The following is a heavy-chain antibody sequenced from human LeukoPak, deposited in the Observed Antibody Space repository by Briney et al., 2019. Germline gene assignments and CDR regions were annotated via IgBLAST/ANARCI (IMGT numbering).Heavy chain of an antibody. V-gene: IGHV4-39*07. CDR3: AREESSSWSRGNTPRVLLHAYFDY. CDR2: IYYSGST. J-gene: IGHJ4*02. D-gene: IGHD6-13*01. Sequence: PSETLSLTCTVSGGSITSSSYYWGWIRQPPGKGLEWIGSIYYSGSTYHNPSLKSRVTISVDTSKNQFSLQLNSVTPEDTAVYYCAREESSSWSRGNTPRVLLHAYFDYWGQGTLVTVSS. CDR1: GGSITSSSYY.